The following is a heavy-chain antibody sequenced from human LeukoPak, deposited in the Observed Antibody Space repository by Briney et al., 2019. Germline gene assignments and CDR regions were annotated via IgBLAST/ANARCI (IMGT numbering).Heavy chain of an antibody. CDR1: RYTFTGYY. CDR3: ARDLVKTGNWFDP. J-gene: IGHJ5*02. D-gene: IGHD2-2*01. CDR2: INPNSGGT. V-gene: IGHV1-2*02. Sequence: ASVKVSCKAARYTFTGYYMHWVRQAPGQGLEWMGWINPNSGGTNYAQKFQGRSNMTRGPSISTAYMELSRLRSDDTAVYYCARDLVKTGNWFDPWGQGTLVTVSS.